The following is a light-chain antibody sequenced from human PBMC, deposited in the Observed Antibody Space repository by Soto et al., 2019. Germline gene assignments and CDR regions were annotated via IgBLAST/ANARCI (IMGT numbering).Light chain of an antibody. V-gene: IGLV2-14*01. CDR3: SSYTSSSTLYV. CDR1: SSDVGGYTY. CDR2: EVN. J-gene: IGLJ1*01. Sequence: QSALTQPASVSGSPRQSITISCTGASSDVGGYTYVSWYQQHPGKAPKLMIYEVNNRPSGVSNRFSGSKSGNTASLTFSGLQAEDEDDYYCSSYTSSSTLYVFGTGTKLTVL.